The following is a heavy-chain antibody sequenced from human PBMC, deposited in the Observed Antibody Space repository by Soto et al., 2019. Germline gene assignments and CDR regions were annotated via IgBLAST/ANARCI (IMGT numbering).Heavy chain of an antibody. J-gene: IGHJ6*02. V-gene: IGHV1-18*01. CDR3: AREGPAPYYYYGMDV. CDR1: GYSFTTYG. CDR2: IRGYNGNT. Sequence: QVQLVQSRGEVKKPGASVKVSCKTSGYSFTTYGISWVRQAPGQGLEWMGWIRGYNGNTNYAQNLQGRVTMTTSTSPXTAYMELRSLRSDATAVYYCAREGPAPYYYYGMDVWGQGSTVTVSS.